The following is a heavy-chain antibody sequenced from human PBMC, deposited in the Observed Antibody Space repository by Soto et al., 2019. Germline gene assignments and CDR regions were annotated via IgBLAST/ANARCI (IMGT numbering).Heavy chain of an antibody. V-gene: IGHV1-69*13. CDR2: IIPIFGTA. J-gene: IGHJ4*02. D-gene: IGHD5-12*01. CDR3: ARDFGYSGYDATFDY. Sequence: SVKVSCKASGGTFSSYAISWVRQAPGQGLEWMGGIIPIFGTANYAQKFQGRVTITADESTSTAYMELSSLRSEDTAVYYCARDFGYSGYDATFDYWGQGTLVTVSS. CDR1: GGTFSSYA.